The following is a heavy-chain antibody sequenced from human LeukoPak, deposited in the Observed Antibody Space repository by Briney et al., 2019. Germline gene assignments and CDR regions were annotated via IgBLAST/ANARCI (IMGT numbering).Heavy chain of an antibody. Sequence: LETLSLTCAVYGGSFSGYYWSWIRQPPGKGLEWIGEINHSGSTNYNPSLKSRVTISVDTSKNQFSLKLSSVTAADTAVYYCARAGLRDSSGYYFFDYWGQGTLVTVSS. V-gene: IGHV4-34*01. J-gene: IGHJ4*02. CDR2: INHSGST. CDR3: ARAGLRDSSGYYFFDY. CDR1: GGSFSGYY. D-gene: IGHD3-22*01.